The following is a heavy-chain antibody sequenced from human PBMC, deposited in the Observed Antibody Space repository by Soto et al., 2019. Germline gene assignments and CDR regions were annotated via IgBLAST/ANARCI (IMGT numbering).Heavy chain of an antibody. D-gene: IGHD2-2*02. CDR2: ISRSGSTT. V-gene: IGHV3-11*01. J-gene: IGHJ3*02. CDR1: GFTSGDYH. CDR3: VREGRSSTSCNTGCAFDI. Sequence: QVQLVESGGGLVEPGGSLRLSCAASGFTSGDYHMSWIRQAPGKGLEWVSYISRSGSTTYYADSVKGRFTISRDNGQNSRYLEMNSLRAEDTAVYYCVREGRSSTSCNTGCAFDIWGQGTMVIVSS.